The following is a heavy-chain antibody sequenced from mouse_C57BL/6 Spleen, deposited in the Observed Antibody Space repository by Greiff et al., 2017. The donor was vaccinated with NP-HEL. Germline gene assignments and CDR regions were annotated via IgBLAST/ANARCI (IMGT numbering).Heavy chain of an antibody. Sequence: EVMLVESGGGLVKPGGSLKLSCAASGFTFSDYGMHWVRQAPEKGLEWVAYISSGSSTIYYADTVKGRFTISRDNAKTTLFLQMTSLRSEDTAMYYCARPYYYGSSSAWFAYWGQGTLVTVSA. CDR3: ARPYYYGSSSAWFAY. V-gene: IGHV5-17*01. CDR1: GFTFSDYG. J-gene: IGHJ3*01. CDR2: ISSGSSTI. D-gene: IGHD1-1*01.